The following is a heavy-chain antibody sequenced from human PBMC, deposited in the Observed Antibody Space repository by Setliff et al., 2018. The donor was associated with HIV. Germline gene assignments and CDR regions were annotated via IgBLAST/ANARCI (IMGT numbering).Heavy chain of an antibody. CDR2: IYHAGNT. CDR3: ARGTSLNVVPDAFDI. D-gene: IGHD3-16*01. V-gene: IGHV4-38-2*02. Sequence: SETLSLTCTVTGYSISSGYYWAWIRQPPGKGLEWIGHIYHAGNTYYNPSLKSRVTISVDTSKIQISLRLNSLTAADTALYYCARGTSLNVVPDAFDIWGQGTMVT. CDR1: GYSISSGYY. J-gene: IGHJ3*02.